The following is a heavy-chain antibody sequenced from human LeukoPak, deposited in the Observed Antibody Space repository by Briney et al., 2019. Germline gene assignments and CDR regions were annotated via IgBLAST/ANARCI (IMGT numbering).Heavy chain of an antibody. J-gene: IGHJ4*02. V-gene: IGHV3-74*01. CDR2: IRSDGST. CDR1: GFTFSSYW. Sequence: PGGSLRLSCAASGFTFSSYWMHWVRQAPGKGLVWVSRIRSDGSTTYADSVKGRFTISRDNAKNTLYLQMNSLRAEDTAIYYCARKKTRGLDYWGQGTLVTVSS. CDR3: ARKKTRGLDY. D-gene: IGHD3-10*01.